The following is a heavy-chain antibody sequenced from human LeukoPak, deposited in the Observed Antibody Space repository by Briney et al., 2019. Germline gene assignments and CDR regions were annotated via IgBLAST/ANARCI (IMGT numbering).Heavy chain of an antibody. CDR2: ISGSGSYI. V-gene: IGHV3-21*01. CDR1: GFTFSSYT. D-gene: IGHD3-22*01. Sequence: SGGSLRLSCAASGFTFSSYTISWVRQAPGKGLQWVSSISGSGSYIYYADSVKGRFTVSRDNAKNSLSLQMNSLRAEDTAVYYCARDDYFDISGYYSDNAFDIWGQGTMVTVSS. CDR3: ARDDYFDISGYYSDNAFDI. J-gene: IGHJ3*02.